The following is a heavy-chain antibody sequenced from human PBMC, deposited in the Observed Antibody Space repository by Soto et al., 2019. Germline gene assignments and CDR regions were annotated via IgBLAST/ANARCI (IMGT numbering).Heavy chain of an antibody. CDR1: GFTFSSYS. CDR3: ARSGAADYGDSPYYMDV. CDR2: ISSSSSTI. V-gene: IGHV3-48*01. D-gene: IGHD4-17*01. J-gene: IGHJ6*03. Sequence: XXSLRLSCAASGFTFSSYSMHWVLQAPGKGLEWVSYISSSSSTIYYADSVKGRFTISRDNAKNSLYLQMNSLRAEETAVYYCARSGAADYGDSPYYMDVWGKGTTVTVSS.